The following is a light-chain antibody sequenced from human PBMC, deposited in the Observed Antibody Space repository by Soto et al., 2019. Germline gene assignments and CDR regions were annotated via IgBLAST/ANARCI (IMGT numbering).Light chain of an antibody. Sequence: EIVLTQSPATLSLSPGERATLSCRASQSVSSSYLAWYQQKPGQAPRLLIYGASSRATGIPDRFSGSGSGTDFTLTIGRLEPEDFAVYYCQQYGNSPLTFGGGTKVEIK. CDR1: QSVSSSY. CDR2: GAS. CDR3: QQYGNSPLT. V-gene: IGKV3-20*01. J-gene: IGKJ4*01.